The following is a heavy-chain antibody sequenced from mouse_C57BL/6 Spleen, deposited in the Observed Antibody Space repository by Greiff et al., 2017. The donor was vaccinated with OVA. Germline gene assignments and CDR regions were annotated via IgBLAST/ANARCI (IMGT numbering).Heavy chain of an antibody. CDR3: AKSGGLGGGFDY. CDR1: GFSFTSYG. D-gene: IGHD4-1*01. Sequence: VQLQESGPGLVAPSPCLSITCTASGFSFTSYGVSWVRQPPGKGLEWLGVIWGDGSTNYHSALISSLSISKDNSKSQVFLRLNSLQTDDTATDYCAKSGGLGGGFDYWGQGTTLTVSS. J-gene: IGHJ2*01. V-gene: IGHV2-3*01. CDR2: IWGDGST.